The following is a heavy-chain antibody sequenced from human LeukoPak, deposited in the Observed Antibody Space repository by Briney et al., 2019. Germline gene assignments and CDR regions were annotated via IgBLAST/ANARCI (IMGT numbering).Heavy chain of an antibody. J-gene: IGHJ4*02. D-gene: IGHD4-17*01. CDR2: IIPIFGTA. CDR3: ATKIMSVTSLGYFDY. CDR1: GGTFSSYA. Sequence: SVKVSCKASGGTFSSYAISWVRQAPGQGLEWMGGIIPIFGTANYAQKFQGRVTITTDESTSTAYMELSSLRSEDTAVYYCATKIMSVTSLGYFDYWGQGTLVTVSS. V-gene: IGHV1-69*05.